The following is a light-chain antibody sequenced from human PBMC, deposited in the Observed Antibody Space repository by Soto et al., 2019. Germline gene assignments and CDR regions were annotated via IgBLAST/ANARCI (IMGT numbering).Light chain of an antibody. J-gene: IGLJ2*01. CDR3: AAWHDRLSGVI. CDR2: TNN. Sequence: QSVLTQPPSASGTPGQRVTISCSGSRPSIGSNHVYWYQQLPGMAPKLLIYTNNQRPSGVPDRFSASKSGTSASLAISGLRSADEADYYCAAWHDRLSGVIFGGGTKLTVL. V-gene: IGLV1-47*02. CDR1: RPSIGSNH.